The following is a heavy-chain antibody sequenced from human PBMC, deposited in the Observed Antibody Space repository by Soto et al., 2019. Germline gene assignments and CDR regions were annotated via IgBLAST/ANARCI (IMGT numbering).Heavy chain of an antibody. J-gene: IGHJ5*02. CDR3: ASTGQSKGPGP. CDR1: GGSVSSGSYY. V-gene: IGHV4-61*01. CDR2: IYYSGST. D-gene: IGHD4-4*01. Sequence: SETLSLTCTVSGGSVSSGSYYWSWIRQPPGKGLEWIGYIYYSGSTNYNPSLKSRVTISVDTSKNQFSLKLSSVTAADTAVYYCASTGQSKGPGPWGQGNLVTVSS.